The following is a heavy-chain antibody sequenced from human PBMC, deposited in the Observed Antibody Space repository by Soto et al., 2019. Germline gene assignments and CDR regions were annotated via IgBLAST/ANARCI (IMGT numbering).Heavy chain of an antibody. V-gene: IGHV3-23*01. J-gene: IGHJ6*02. Sequence: EVHLLESGGALVQPGGSLRLSCAASGFTFSSCAMGWVRQAPGKGLEWVSDINDSGGSTYYADAVKGRFTISRDNSKSTLYLQMNSLRAEDTAVYYCGKGRSYYYYYGVDVWGQGTTVTVSS. CDR1: GFTFSSCA. CDR2: INDSGGST. CDR3: GKGRSYYYYYGVDV. D-gene: IGHD1-26*01.